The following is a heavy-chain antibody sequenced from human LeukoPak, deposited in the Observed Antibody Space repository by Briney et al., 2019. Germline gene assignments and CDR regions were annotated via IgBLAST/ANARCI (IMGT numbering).Heavy chain of an antibody. CDR1: GFTFSSYA. CDR3: AKGIRITMILGLDY. J-gene: IGHJ4*02. D-gene: IGHD3-22*01. CDR2: ISGSGGST. V-gene: IGHV3-23*01. Sequence: AGGSLRLSCAASGFTFSSYAMSWVRQAPRKGLEWVSAISGSGGSTYYADSVKGRFTISRDNSKNTLYLQMNSLRAEDTAVYYCAKGIRITMILGLDYWGQGTLVTVSS.